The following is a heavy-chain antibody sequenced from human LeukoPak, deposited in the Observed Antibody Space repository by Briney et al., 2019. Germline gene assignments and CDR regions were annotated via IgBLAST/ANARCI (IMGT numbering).Heavy chain of an antibody. D-gene: IGHD2-2*01. CDR2: INHSGST. CDR1: GGSISSYY. Sequence: SETLSLTCTVSGGSISSYYWSWIRQPPGKGLEWIGEINHSGSTNYNPSLKSRVTISVDTSKNQFSLKLSSVTAADTAVYYCARCLGYCSSTSCSTFYYYYGMDVWGQGTTVTVSS. CDR3: ARCLGYCSSTSCSTFYYYYGMDV. V-gene: IGHV4-34*01. J-gene: IGHJ6*02.